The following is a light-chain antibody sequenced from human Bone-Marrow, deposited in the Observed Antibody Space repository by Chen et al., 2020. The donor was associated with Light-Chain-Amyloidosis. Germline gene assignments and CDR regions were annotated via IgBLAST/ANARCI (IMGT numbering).Light chain of an antibody. CDR3: SSFTSRSTRV. CDR2: EVS. J-gene: IGLJ3*02. V-gene: IGLV2-14*01. CDR1: SSDVGGYNY. Sequence: SALTQPAPVSGSPVQSITISCTGTSSDVGGYNYVSWYQHHPGEAPKLMIYEVSNRPSGVSNRFSGSKAGNTASLTISGLQAEDEADYYCSSFTSRSTRVFGGGTKLTVL.